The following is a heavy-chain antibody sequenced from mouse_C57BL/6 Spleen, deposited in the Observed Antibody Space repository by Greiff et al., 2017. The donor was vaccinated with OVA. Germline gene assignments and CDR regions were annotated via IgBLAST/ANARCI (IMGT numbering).Heavy chain of an antibody. D-gene: IGHD1-1*01. Sequence: QVQLQQPGAELVKPGASVKMSCKASGYTFTSYWITWVKQRPGQGLEWIGDIYPGRGSTNYNEKFKSKATLTVDTSSSTAYMQLSSLTSEDSAVYYCARSGYYGSSYVPYYFDYWGQGTTLTVSS. CDR3: ARSGYYGSSYVPYYFDY. CDR2: IYPGRGST. J-gene: IGHJ2*01. CDR1: GYTFTSYW. V-gene: IGHV1-55*01.